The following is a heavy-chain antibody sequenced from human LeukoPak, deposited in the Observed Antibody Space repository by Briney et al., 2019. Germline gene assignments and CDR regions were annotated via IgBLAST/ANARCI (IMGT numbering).Heavy chain of an antibody. CDR3: ARRPAIAGWFDP. D-gene: IGHD1-14*01. CDR2: IYTSGST. CDR1: GGSISSYY. Sequence: SETPSLTCTVSGGSISSYYWSWIRQPPGKGLEWIGYIYTSGSTNYNPSLKSRVTISVDTSKNQFSLKLSSVTAADTAVYYCARRPAIAGWFDPWGQGTLVTVSS. J-gene: IGHJ5*02. V-gene: IGHV4-4*09.